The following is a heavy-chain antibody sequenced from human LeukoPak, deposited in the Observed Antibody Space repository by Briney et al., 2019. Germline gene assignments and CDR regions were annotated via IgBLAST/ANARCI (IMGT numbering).Heavy chain of an antibody. CDR3: ARDLYSSRTNDAFVI. D-gene: IGHD6-13*01. J-gene: IGHJ3*02. CDR1: GGSISSSSYY. Sequence: SETLCLTCTVSGGSISSSSYYWGWLRQPPGKGLEWIGSIYCSGSTYYNPSLESRVTISVDTSKNKFSMKLSSVTAADTAVYYCARDLYSSRTNDAFVIWGQGTMVTVSS. CDR2: IYCSGST. V-gene: IGHV4-39*07.